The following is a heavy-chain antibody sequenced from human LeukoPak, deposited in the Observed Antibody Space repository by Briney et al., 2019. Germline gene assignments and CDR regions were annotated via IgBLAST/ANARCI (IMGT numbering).Heavy chain of an antibody. V-gene: IGHV4-59*01. J-gene: IGHJ4*02. Sequence: SSETLSLTCTVSGGSISSYYWSWIRQPPGKGLEWIGYIYYSGSTNYNPSLKSRVTISVDTSKNQFSLKLSSVTAADTAVYYCARSQGIGYFDYRGQGTLVTVSS. CDR2: IYYSGST. CDR3: ARSQGIGYFDY. D-gene: IGHD2-21*01. CDR1: GGSISSYY.